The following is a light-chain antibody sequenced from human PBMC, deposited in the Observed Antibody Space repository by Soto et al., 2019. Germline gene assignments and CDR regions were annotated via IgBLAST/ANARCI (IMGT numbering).Light chain of an antibody. CDR3: SAYTARGTLV. CDR1: MRDVGAYNL. Sequence: QSVLTQPASVSGSAGQSITISCSGTMRDVGAYNLVSWYQQHPGTAPKLIIYEVRNRPSGISSRFSGSRSGNTASLTISGLQPEDEGDYYCSAYTARGTLVFGGGTELTVL. V-gene: IGLV2-14*01. CDR2: EVR. J-gene: IGLJ3*02.